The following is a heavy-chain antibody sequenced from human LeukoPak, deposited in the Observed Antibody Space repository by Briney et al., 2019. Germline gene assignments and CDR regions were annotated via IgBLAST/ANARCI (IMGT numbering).Heavy chain of an antibody. CDR3: ARALLYPQGFDP. Sequence: PSETLSLTCAVSGGSISSGGYSWSWIRQPPGEGLEWIGYIYHSGSTYYNPSLKSRVTISVDRSKNQFSLKLSSVTAADTAVYYCARALLYPQGFDPWGQGTLVTVSS. CDR1: GGSISSGGYS. D-gene: IGHD2-15*01. J-gene: IGHJ5*02. V-gene: IGHV4-30-2*01. CDR2: IYHSGST.